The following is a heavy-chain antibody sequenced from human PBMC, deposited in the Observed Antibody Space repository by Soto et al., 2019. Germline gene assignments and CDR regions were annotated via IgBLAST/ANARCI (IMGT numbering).Heavy chain of an antibody. CDR2: MNPNSGNT. J-gene: IGHJ3*02. CDR1: GYTFTSYD. V-gene: IGHV1-8*01. Sequence: ASVKVSCKASGYTFTSYDINWVRQATGQGLEWMGWMNPNSGNTGYAQKFQGRVTMTRNTSISTAYMELSSLRSEDTAVYYCAICRNDLVVFRTSVAFDIWGQGTMVTVSS. CDR3: AICRNDLVVFRTSVAFDI. D-gene: IGHD1-1*01.